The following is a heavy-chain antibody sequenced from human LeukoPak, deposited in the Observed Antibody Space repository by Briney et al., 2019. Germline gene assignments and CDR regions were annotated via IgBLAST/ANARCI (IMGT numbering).Heavy chain of an antibody. CDR3: AGDPGYDAFDI. D-gene: IGHD6-13*01. CDR1: GFTFSSYG. Sequence: GGSLRLSCAASGFTFSSYGMHWVRQAPGKGLEWAAVIWYDGSNKYYADSVKGRFTISRDNSKNTLYLQMNSLRAEDTAVYYCAGDPGYDAFDIWGQGTMVTVSS. J-gene: IGHJ3*02. V-gene: IGHV3-33*01. CDR2: IWYDGSNK.